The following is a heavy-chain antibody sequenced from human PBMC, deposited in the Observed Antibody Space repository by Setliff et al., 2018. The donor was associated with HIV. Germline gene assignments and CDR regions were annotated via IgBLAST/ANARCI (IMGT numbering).Heavy chain of an antibody. V-gene: IGHV4-59*01. D-gene: IGHD3-10*01. Sequence: SETLSLTCAVSGYSISTAYYWSWIRQPPGKGLEWIGYIYYSGSSIYNPSLKSRVTISLDTSKNQVFLKLTSVTAADTAVYYCARAPANALARDVIRYYWYFDVWGHGTLVTVSS. J-gene: IGHJ2*01. CDR1: GYSISTAYY. CDR2: IYYSGSS. CDR3: ARAPANALARDVIRYYWYFDV.